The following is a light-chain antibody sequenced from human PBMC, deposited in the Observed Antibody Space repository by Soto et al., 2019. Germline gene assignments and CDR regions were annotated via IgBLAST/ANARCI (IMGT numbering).Light chain of an antibody. V-gene: IGKV1-39*01. CDR3: QQTYSPLWT. J-gene: IGKJ1*01. CDR2: TAS. Sequence: DIQMTQSPSSLSASVGDRVTITCRASQTINTFLNWYQYKPGKAPSLLISTASSLQAGVPLRFSGSGSGTDFTLTISSLRPEDFATYYCQQTYSPLWTFGQGTKVEMK. CDR1: QTINTF.